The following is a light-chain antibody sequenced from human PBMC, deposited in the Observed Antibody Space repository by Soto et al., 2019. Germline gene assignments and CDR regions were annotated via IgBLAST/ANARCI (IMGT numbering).Light chain of an antibody. J-gene: IGLJ2*01. Sequence: QSVLTQSSSASASLGSSVKLTCTLSSGHISYSIAWHQQQPGKAPRYLMTLEGSGTYNKGSGVPDRFSGSNSGADRYLTVYNLQFEDEADYYCETWDRNTRVFGGGTKLTVL. V-gene: IGLV4-60*02. CDR2: LEGSGTY. CDR1: SGHISYS. CDR3: ETWDRNTRV.